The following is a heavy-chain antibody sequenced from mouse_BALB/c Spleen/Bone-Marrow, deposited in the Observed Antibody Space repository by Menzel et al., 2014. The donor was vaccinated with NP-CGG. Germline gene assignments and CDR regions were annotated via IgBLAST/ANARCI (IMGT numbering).Heavy chain of an antibody. J-gene: IGHJ2*01. CDR3: GSTCYCYYYEY. CDR2: IDTSDSYT. V-gene: IGHV1-69*01. CDR1: GYTFTDYW. Sequence: QVQLQQSGAELVMPGASVKLSCKVYGYTFTDYWMHWVKQRPGQGLEWIGAIDTSDSYTSYNQKLKGKATLTVDESSSTPYMQLSSLTSEDSAVYGCGSTCYCYYYEYWGLGSTVTGSS.